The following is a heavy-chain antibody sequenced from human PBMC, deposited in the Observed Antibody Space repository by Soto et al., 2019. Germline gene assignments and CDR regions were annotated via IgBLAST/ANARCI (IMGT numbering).Heavy chain of an antibody. CDR3: ARGLGFLEWLLYYFDY. CDR1: GFTVSSNY. Sequence: PGGSLRLSCAASGFTVSSNYMSWVRQALGKGLEWVSVIYSGGSTYCADSVKGRFTISRDNSKNTLYLQMNSLRAEDTAVYYCARGLGFLEWLLYYFDYWGQGTLVTVSS. V-gene: IGHV3-66*01. D-gene: IGHD3-3*01. J-gene: IGHJ4*02. CDR2: IYSGGST.